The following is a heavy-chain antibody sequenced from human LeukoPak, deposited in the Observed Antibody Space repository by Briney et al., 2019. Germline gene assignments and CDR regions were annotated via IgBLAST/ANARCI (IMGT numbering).Heavy chain of an antibody. CDR3: ARPLESYYYMDV. J-gene: IGHJ6*03. CDR1: GFTFSSYG. Sequence: GRSLRLSCAASGFTFSSYGMHWVRQAPGKGLEWAAVISYDGSKKYYADSVKGRFTISRDSSKNTLYLQIDSLRAEDTAVYYCARPLESYYYMDVWGKGTTVTVSS. V-gene: IGHV3-30*03. D-gene: IGHD3-3*01. CDR2: ISYDGSKK.